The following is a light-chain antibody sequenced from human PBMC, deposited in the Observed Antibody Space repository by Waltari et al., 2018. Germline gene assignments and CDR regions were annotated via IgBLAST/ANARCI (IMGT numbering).Light chain of an antibody. Sequence: IQLTQSPSSLSASVGDRVTITCRASQGISSNLAWYQQKPGKAPKLLISAATTLQSGVPLRFSGSGSGTDFTLTISSLQPEDFATYYCQQLNSYPITFGQGTRLEIK. V-gene: IGKV1-9*01. CDR1: QGISSN. CDR3: QQLNSYPIT. CDR2: AAT. J-gene: IGKJ5*01.